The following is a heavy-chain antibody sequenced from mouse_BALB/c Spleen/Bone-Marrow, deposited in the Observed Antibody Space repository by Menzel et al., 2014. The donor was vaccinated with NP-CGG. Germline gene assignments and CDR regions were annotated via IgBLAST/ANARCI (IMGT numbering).Heavy chain of an antibody. CDR2: IYPYSGNT. CDR1: GYTFTDYN. J-gene: IGHJ3*01. CDR3: ARFDDDYWGFAH. D-gene: IGHD2-3*01. Sequence: VQLQQSGPELVKPGASVKISCRASGYTFTDYNMHWVKQSHGESLEWIGYIYPYSGNTAYNQRFKNKVTLTVENSSSTAHMELRSLTSEDSAVYYCARFDDDYWGFAHWGQGTLVTVSA. V-gene: IGHV1S29*02.